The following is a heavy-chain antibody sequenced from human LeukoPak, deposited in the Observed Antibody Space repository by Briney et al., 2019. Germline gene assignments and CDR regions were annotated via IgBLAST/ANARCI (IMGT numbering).Heavy chain of an antibody. J-gene: IGHJ4*02. V-gene: IGHV4-61*08. CDR1: GGSISSGDYY. CDR2: IYYSGST. D-gene: IGHD6-6*01. CDR3: ARGPYSSSSDGFDY. Sequence: SSETLSLTCTVSGGSISSGDYYWSWIRQPPGKGLERIGYIYYSGSTNYNPSLKSRVTISVDTSKDQFSLKLSSVTAADTAVYYCARGPYSSSSDGFDYWGQGTLVTVSS.